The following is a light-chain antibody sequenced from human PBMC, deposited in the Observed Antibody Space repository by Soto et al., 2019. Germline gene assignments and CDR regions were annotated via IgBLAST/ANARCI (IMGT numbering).Light chain of an antibody. V-gene: IGKV1-9*01. CDR2: EAS. Sequence: DIQITQSPSLLSASVGDRVTIACRASHDISTYLAWYQQKPGKAPKLMIYEASTLQSGVPSRFSGSGSGTEFTLTISGLLPEDFATYHCQQLNTLPFTCGQGKQREIK. J-gene: IGKJ5*01. CDR1: HDISTY. CDR3: QQLNTLPFT.